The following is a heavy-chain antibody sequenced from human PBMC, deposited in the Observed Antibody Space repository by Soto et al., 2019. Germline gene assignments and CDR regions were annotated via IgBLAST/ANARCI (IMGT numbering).Heavy chain of an antibody. V-gene: IGHV1-69*12. D-gene: IGHD2-15*01. CDR2: IIPIFGTA. CDR1: GGTFSSYA. Sequence: QVQLVQSGAEVKKPGSSVKVSCKASGGTFSSYAISWVRQAPGQGLEWMGGIIPIFGTANYAQKFQGRVTITADDSTSTAYMELSSLRSEDTAVYYCARGYCSGGSCYSQYFQHWGQGTLVTVSS. CDR3: ARGYCSGGSCYSQYFQH. J-gene: IGHJ1*01.